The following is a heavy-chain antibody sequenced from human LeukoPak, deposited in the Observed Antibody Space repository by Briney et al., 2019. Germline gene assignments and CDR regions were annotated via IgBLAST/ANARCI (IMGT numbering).Heavy chain of an antibody. CDR3: ARQGYCSGGSCYFDS. CDR1: GVSLSSDY. Sequence: SETLSLTCTVSGVSLSSDYWSWIRQPPGKGLEWIGSIDHSGSTNYNPSLKSRVTISVDTSKNQFSLKLSSVTAADTAVYYCARQGYCSGGSCYFDSWGQGTLVTVSS. D-gene: IGHD2-15*01. V-gene: IGHV4-59*08. CDR2: IDHSGST. J-gene: IGHJ4*02.